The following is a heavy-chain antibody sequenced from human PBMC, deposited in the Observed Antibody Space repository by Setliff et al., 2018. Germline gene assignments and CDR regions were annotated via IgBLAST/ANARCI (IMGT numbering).Heavy chain of an antibody. D-gene: IGHD1-26*01. Sequence: SETLSLTCTVSGGSISSGGYYWSWIRQHPGKGLEWIGYIYYSGSTYYNPSLKSRVTISVDMSKNQFSLKLSSVTAADTAVYYCAREGGGSYLNWYFDLWGRGTLVTVSS. V-gene: IGHV4-31*03. CDR2: IYYSGST. CDR1: GGSISSGGYY. CDR3: AREGGGSYLNWYFDL. J-gene: IGHJ2*01.